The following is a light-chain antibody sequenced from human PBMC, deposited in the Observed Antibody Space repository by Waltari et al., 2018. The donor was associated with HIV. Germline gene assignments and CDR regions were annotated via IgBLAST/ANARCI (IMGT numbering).Light chain of an antibody. Sequence: QLVLTQSPSAPASLGASVKLTCTLSSGPRRYAIAWHHQQPEKGPRYLMKLNSDGSHSKGDGIPDRFSGSSSGAERYLTISSLQSEDEADYYCQTWGTGIQVVFGGGTKLTVL. CDR3: QTWGTGIQVV. CDR2: LNSDGSH. CDR1: SGPRRYA. V-gene: IGLV4-69*01. J-gene: IGLJ2*01.